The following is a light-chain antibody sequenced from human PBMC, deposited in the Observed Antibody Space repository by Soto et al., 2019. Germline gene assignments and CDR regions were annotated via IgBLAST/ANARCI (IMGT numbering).Light chain of an antibody. CDR1: SSDVGGYNY. Sequence: QSVLTQPASVSGSPGQSITISCTGTSSDVGGYNYVSWYQHHPGKAPKVMIYDVTSRPSGVSNRFSGSKSGNTASLTISGLQAEDEADYYCCSYTSTSTGVFGGGTKVTVL. CDR3: CSYTSTSTGV. J-gene: IGLJ3*02. CDR2: DVT. V-gene: IGLV2-14*03.